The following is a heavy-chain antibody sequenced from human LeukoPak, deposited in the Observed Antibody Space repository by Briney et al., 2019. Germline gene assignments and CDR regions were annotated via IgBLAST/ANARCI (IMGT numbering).Heavy chain of an antibody. J-gene: IGHJ4*02. V-gene: IGHV4-61*02. Sequence: SETLSLTCTVSGGSISSGSYYWSWIRQPAGKGLEWIGRIYTSGSTNYNPSLKSRVTISVDTSKNQFSLKLSSVTAADTAVYYCAREYSYGVVYYFDYWGQGTLVTVSS. CDR2: IYTSGST. CDR1: GGSISSGSYY. D-gene: IGHD5-18*01. CDR3: AREYSYGVVYYFDY.